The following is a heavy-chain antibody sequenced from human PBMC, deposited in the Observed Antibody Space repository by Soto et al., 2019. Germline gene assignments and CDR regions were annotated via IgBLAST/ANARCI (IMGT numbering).Heavy chain of an antibody. CDR3: ARLGIAAAGTKGVWFDP. Sequence: ASVKVSCKASGYTFTSYDINWVRQATGQGLEWMGWINPNSGNTGYAQKFQGRVTMTRNTSMSTAYMELSSLRSEDTAVYYCARLGIAAAGTKGVWFDPWGQGTLVTVSS. V-gene: IGHV1-8*01. D-gene: IGHD6-13*01. CDR2: INPNSGNT. J-gene: IGHJ5*02. CDR1: GYTFTSYD.